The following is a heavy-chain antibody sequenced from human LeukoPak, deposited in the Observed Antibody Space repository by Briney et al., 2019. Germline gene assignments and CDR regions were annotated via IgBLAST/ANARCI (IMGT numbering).Heavy chain of an antibody. CDR2: ISDTGHST. CDR3: AKGGQWLRYYFDS. Sequence: GGSLRLSCAASGFTFTNYAVSWVRQAPGRGLEWVSIISDTGHSTYYADSVKGRFTVSRDNSKNTLYLQMNSLRAEGTALYYCAKGGQWLRYYFDSWGQGTLVTVSS. V-gene: IGHV3-23*01. CDR1: GFTFTNYA. J-gene: IGHJ4*02. D-gene: IGHD5-12*01.